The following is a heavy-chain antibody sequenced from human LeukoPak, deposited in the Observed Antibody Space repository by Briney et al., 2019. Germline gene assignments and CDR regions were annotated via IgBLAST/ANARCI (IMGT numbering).Heavy chain of an antibody. CDR2: IYYSGST. V-gene: IGHV4-59*01. J-gene: IGHJ4*02. Sequence: SETLSLTCTVSGGSISSYYWSWIRQPPGKGLEWIGYIYYSGSTNYNPSLKSRVTISVDTSKNQFSLKLSSVTAADTAMYYCARHEEWGSYLGPFDYWGQGTLVTVSS. D-gene: IGHD1-26*01. CDR3: ARHEEWGSYLGPFDY. CDR1: GGSISSYY.